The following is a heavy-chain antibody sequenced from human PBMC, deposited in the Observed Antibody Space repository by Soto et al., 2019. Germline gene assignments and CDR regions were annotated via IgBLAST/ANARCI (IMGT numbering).Heavy chain of an antibody. D-gene: IGHD6-6*01. CDR2: IYYSGST. CDR1: GGSISSYY. CDR3: ARGGSSIAARPTNYGMDV. J-gene: IGHJ6*02. V-gene: IGHV4-59*01. Sequence: SETLSLTCTVSGGSISSYYWSWIRQPPGKGLEWIGYIYYSGSTNYNPSLKSRVTISVDTSKNQFSLKLSSVTAADTAVYYCARGGSSIAARPTNYGMDVWGQGTTVTVS.